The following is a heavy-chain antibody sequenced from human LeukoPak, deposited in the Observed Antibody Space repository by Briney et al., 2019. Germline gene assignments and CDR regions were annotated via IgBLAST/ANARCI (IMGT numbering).Heavy chain of an antibody. D-gene: IGHD4-17*01. CDR3: ARVTMTTEFDY. CDR1: GYTFTGYY. Sequence: ASVKVSCKTSGYTFTGYYMHWVRQVPGQGLEWMGWINPNSGGTYYVQKFEGRVTLTRDTSISTAYMELSRLRSDDTAVYYCARVTMTTEFDYWGQGTLLTVSS. CDR2: INPNSGGT. J-gene: IGHJ4*02. V-gene: IGHV1-2*02.